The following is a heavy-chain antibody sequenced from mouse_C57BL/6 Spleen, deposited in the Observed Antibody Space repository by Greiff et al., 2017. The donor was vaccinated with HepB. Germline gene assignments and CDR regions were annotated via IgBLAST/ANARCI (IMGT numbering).Heavy chain of an antibody. Sequence: DVHLVESGGGLVKPGGSLKLSCAASGFTFSDYGMHWVRQAPEKGLEWVAYISSGSSTIYYADTVKGRFTISRDNAKNTLFLQMTSLRSEDTAMYYCARWLNWYFDVWGTGTTVTVSS. CDR3: ARWLNWYFDV. CDR1: GFTFSDYG. V-gene: IGHV5-17*01. D-gene: IGHD2-2*01. CDR2: ISSGSSTI. J-gene: IGHJ1*03.